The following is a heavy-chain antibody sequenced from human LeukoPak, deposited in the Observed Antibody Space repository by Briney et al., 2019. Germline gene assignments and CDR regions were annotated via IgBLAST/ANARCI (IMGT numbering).Heavy chain of an antibody. CDR3: AKSDYDILTGYPTFFDY. V-gene: IGHV3-21*01. D-gene: IGHD3-9*01. CDR1: GFTFSSYS. Sequence: PGGSLRLSCAASGFTFSSYSMNWVRQAPGKGLEWVSSISSSSSYIYYADSVKGRFTISRDNSKNTLYLQMNSLRAEDTAVYYCAKSDYDILTGYPTFFDYWGQGTLVTVSS. CDR2: ISSSSSYI. J-gene: IGHJ4*02.